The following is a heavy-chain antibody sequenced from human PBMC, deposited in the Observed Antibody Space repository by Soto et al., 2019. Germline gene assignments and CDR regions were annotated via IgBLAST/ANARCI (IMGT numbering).Heavy chain of an antibody. CDR3: ARAGYSYGEYYYYYYGMDV. V-gene: IGHV1-18*01. Sequence: ASVKVSCKASGYTFTSYGISWVRQAPGQGIEWMGWISAYNGNTNYAQKLQGRVTMTTDTSTSTAYMELRSLRSDDTAVYYCARAGYSYGEYYYYYYGMDVWGQGTTVTVSS. CDR1: GYTFTSYG. CDR2: ISAYNGNT. J-gene: IGHJ6*02. D-gene: IGHD5-18*01.